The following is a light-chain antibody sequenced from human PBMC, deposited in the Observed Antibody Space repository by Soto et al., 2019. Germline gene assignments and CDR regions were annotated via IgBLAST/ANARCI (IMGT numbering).Light chain of an antibody. CDR3: QQYSQWPPFT. V-gene: IGKV3-11*01. CDR2: GAS. J-gene: IGKJ5*01. Sequence: EIVLTQSPATLSLSPGERATLSCRASQSVSYYLAWYQQKPGQAPRLLIYGASNRATGIPDRFSGSGSGTDFTLTISRLEPEDFAVYYCQQYSQWPPFTFGQGTRLEIK. CDR1: QSVSYY.